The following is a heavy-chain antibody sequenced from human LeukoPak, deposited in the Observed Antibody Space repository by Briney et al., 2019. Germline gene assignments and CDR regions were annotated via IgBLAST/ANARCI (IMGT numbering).Heavy chain of an antibody. CDR2: INPNSGGT. D-gene: IGHD4-23*01. CDR3: ARHPGKVTNDWYFDL. V-gene: IGHV1-2*02. Sequence: ASVKVSCKASGYTFTGYYMHWVRQAPGQGLEWMGWINPNSGGTSYAQKFQGRVTMIRDTSITTAYMELSRLSSDDTAVYYCARHPGKVTNDWYFDLWGRGTLVTVSS. J-gene: IGHJ2*01. CDR1: GYTFTGYY.